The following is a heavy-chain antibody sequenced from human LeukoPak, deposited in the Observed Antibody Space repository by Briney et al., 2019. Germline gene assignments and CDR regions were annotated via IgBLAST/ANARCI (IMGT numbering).Heavy chain of an antibody. CDR1: GFTFSSYG. D-gene: IGHD2-15*01. CDR3: ASQARYCSGGSCSRYYYYMDV. CDR2: IRYDGSNK. Sequence: GGSLRLSCAASGFTFSSYGMHWVRQAPGKGLEWVALIRYDGSNKYYADSVKGRFTISRDNSKNTLYLQMNSLRAEDTAVYYCASQARYCSGGSCSRYYYYMDVWGKGTTVTVSS. J-gene: IGHJ6*03. V-gene: IGHV3-30*02.